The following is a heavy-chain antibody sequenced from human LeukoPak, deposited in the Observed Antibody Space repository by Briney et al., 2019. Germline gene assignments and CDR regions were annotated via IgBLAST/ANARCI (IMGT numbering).Heavy chain of an antibody. J-gene: IGHJ5*02. Sequence: GGSLRLSCAASGFTVSTNCMIWVRQPPGKGLEWVSAISGSGGSTYYADSVKGRFTISRDNSKNTLYLQMNSLRAEDTAVYYCAKEKDGESPWGQGTLVTVSS. D-gene: IGHD3-10*01. V-gene: IGHV3-23*01. CDR3: AKEKDGESP. CDR1: GFTVSTNC. CDR2: ISGSGGST.